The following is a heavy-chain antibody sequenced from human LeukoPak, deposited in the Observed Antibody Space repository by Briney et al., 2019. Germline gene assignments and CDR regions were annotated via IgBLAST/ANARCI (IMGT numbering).Heavy chain of an antibody. J-gene: IGHJ5*02. Sequence: PSETLSLTCTVSGGSINSGNYYWSWLRQSAGKGLEWIVRIYTSGTTSYNPSLKSRATISIDTSKNQFSLRLTSVTAADTAVYYCARALSSSFWSGYLGWFDPWGHGTLVTVSS. D-gene: IGHD3-3*01. CDR2: IYTSGTT. V-gene: IGHV4-61*02. CDR3: ARALSSSFWSGYLGWFDP. CDR1: GGSINSGNYY.